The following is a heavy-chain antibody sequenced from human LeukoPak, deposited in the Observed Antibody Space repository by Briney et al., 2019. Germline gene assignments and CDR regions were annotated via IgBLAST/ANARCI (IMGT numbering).Heavy chain of an antibody. V-gene: IGHV4-34*01. CDR3: ARGRGYCSGGSCYSRRPNWFDP. D-gene: IGHD2-15*01. CDR2: INHSGST. CDR1: GGSFSGYY. J-gene: IGHJ5*02. Sequence: SETLSLTCAVYGGSFSGYYWSWIRQPPGKGLEWIGEINHSGSTNYNPSLKSRVTISVDTSKNQFSLKLSSVTAADTAVYYCARGRGYCSGGSCYSRRPNWFDPWGQGTLVTVSS.